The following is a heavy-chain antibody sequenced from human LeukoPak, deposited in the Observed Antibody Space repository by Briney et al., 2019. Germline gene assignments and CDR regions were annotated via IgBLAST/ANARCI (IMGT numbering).Heavy chain of an antibody. Sequence: PSQTLSLTCTVSGGSISSGGYYWSWVRQHPEKGLEWIGYIYYSGTAYYNPSLKSRVPMSVDTSKNQFSLKLDSVTAADTAVYYCARFSNDHGVKFDYWGQGTLVTVSS. J-gene: IGHJ4*02. D-gene: IGHD4-17*01. CDR3: ARFSNDHGVKFDY. V-gene: IGHV4-31*03. CDR2: IYYSGTA. CDR1: GGSISSGGYY.